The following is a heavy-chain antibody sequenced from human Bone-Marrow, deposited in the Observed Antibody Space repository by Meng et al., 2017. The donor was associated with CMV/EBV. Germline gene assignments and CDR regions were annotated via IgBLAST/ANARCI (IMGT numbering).Heavy chain of an antibody. CDR2: INAGNGNT. CDR1: AYTFTSYA. Sequence: QVQLVQSGAEVKKPGASVKVSCKASAYTFTSYAMHWVRQAPGQRLEWMGWINAGNGNTKYSQKCQGRVTITRETSASTAYMELSSLRSEDTAVYYCATAGLIVPALSSWGQGTLVTVSS. J-gene: IGHJ5*02. CDR3: ATAGLIVPALSS. D-gene: IGHD2-2*01. V-gene: IGHV1-3*01.